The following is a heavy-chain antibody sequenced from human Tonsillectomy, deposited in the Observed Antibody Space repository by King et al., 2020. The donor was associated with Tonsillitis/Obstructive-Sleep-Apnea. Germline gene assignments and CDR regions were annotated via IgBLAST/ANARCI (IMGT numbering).Heavy chain of an antibody. Sequence: VPLVASGGGLVPPGGSLRLSCAASGFPFRTSALRWVRPAPGPGLAWVSSIPVSGRNTYSIDSVKGRFTLSRANSKNTLSLPMNGLRGEDTAVYFCAKNEFWSGYQYWGQGALVTVSS. D-gene: IGHD3-3*01. J-gene: IGHJ4*02. CDR3: AKNEFWSGYQY. CDR1: GFPFRTSA. V-gene: IGHV3-23*04. CDR2: IPVSGRNT.